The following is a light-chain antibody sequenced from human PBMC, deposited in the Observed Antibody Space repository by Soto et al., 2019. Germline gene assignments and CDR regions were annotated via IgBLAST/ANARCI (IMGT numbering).Light chain of an antibody. CDR2: DVS. CDR1: SADVGAFDY. V-gene: IGLV2-14*03. CDR3: AAYTPSSTLV. Sequence: QSALTQPASVSGSPGQSITISCAGTSADVGAFDYVSWYQHHPGKVPKLMIFDVSDRPSGVSTRFSGSKSANMASLTISGLKPVDEADYYCAAYTPSSTLVFGGGTKLTVL. J-gene: IGLJ3*02.